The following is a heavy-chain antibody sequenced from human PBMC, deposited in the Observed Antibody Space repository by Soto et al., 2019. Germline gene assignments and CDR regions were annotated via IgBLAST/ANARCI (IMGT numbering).Heavy chain of an antibody. Sequence: QVQLVQSGAEVKKPGASVKVSCKASGYTFTSYGISWVRQAPGQGLEWMGWISAYNGNTNYAQKLQGRVTMTTDTSTSTAYMELRSLRSDDTAVDYCARDTTTVTTWGWFDPWGQGTLVTVSS. V-gene: IGHV1-18*01. CDR2: ISAYNGNT. CDR3: ARDTTTVTTWGWFDP. J-gene: IGHJ5*02. CDR1: GYTFTSYG. D-gene: IGHD4-17*01.